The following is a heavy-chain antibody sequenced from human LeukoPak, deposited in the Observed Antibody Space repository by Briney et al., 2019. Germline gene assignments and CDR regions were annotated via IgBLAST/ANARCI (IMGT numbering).Heavy chain of an antibody. CDR3: ARTYGYSGLGDFDL. CDR2: IYYNGST. J-gene: IGHJ2*01. V-gene: IGHV4-59*01. CDR1: GGSISSYY. D-gene: IGHD5-24*01. Sequence: PSETLSLTCTVSGGSISSYYWSWIRQPPGKGLEWIGYIYYNGSTNYSPSLKSRLTISVDTSKNKFSLKLSYVTAADTAADYCARTYGYSGLGDFDLWGRGTLVTVSS.